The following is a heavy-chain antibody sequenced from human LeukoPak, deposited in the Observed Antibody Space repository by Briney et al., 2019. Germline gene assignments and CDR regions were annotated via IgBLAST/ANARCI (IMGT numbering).Heavy chain of an antibody. V-gene: IGHV3-66*01. CDR1: GFNVSSTY. Sequence: GGSLSLSCPAPGFNVSSTYMSGVRQAPGNGLEWVSVIYRGGSTYYADSVKGRFTISRDNSKNTLYLQMNSLRVEDTALYYCARDGGSYGMGAFDIWGQGTVVTVFS. CDR3: ARDGGSYGMGAFDI. CDR2: IYRGGST. J-gene: IGHJ3*02. D-gene: IGHD1-26*01.